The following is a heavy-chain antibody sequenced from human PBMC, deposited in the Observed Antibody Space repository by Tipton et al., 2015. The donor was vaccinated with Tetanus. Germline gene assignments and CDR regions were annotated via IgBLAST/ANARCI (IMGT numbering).Heavy chain of an antibody. CDR3: ARDFGSNHSWFDP. D-gene: IGHD6-13*01. Sequence: GEALVRGGYYWTWIRHLPGKGLEWIGYIYHTGAAHYNPSLKSRVTLSVDMSKNQFFLKMISMTAADTAVYFCARDFGSNHSWFDPWGQGTPVTVSS. CDR1: GEALVRGGYY. J-gene: IGHJ5*02. V-gene: IGHV4-31*02. CDR2: IYHTGAA.